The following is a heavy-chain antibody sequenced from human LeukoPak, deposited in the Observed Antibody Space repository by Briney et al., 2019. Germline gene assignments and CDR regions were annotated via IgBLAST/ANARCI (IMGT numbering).Heavy chain of an antibody. J-gene: IGHJ5*02. Sequence: ASVKVSCKASGYTFTSYDINWVRQATGQGLEWMGWMNPNSGNTGYAQKFQGRVTVTRNTSISTAYMELSSLRSEDTAVYYCARGRVDYYGSGSENWFDPWGQGTLVTVSS. D-gene: IGHD3-10*01. CDR1: GYTFTSYD. CDR2: MNPNSGNT. V-gene: IGHV1-8*01. CDR3: ARGRVDYYGSGSENWFDP.